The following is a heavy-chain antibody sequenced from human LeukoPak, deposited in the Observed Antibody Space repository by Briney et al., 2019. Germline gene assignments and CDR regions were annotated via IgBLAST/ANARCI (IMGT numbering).Heavy chain of an antibody. D-gene: IGHD3-10*01. J-gene: IGHJ6*02. CDR1: GFTFSSYA. V-gene: IGHV3-30*04. Sequence: PGGSLRLSCAASGFTFSSYAMHWVRQAPGKGLEWVAVISYDGSNKYYADSVKGRFTISRDNSKNTLYLQMNSLRAEDTAVYYCARSPHYYGSGSLYYYYGMDVWGQGTTVTVSS. CDR2: ISYDGSNK. CDR3: ARSPHYYGSGSLYYYYGMDV.